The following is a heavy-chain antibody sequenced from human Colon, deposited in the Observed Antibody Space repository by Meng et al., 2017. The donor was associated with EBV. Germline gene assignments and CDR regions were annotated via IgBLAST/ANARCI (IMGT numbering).Heavy chain of an antibody. V-gene: IGHV4-34*01. CDR1: GGSLRGYY. J-gene: IGHJ5*02. CDR2: INHSGNT. Sequence: HFRHWGHDLLNPPRTWPLACVVFGGSLRGYYWSLIRQPPGKGREWIGEINHSGNTNYNPSLKSRVTISIDTSKNQFSLKLSSVTDADTAVYFCARGEPVPGHFLKSWGQGTLVTVSS. D-gene: IGHD6-19*01. CDR3: ARGEPVPGHFLKS.